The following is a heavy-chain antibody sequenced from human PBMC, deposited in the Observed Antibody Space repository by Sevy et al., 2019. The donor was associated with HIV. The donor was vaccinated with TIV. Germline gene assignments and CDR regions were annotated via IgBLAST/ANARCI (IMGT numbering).Heavy chain of an antibody. V-gene: IGHV3-23*01. D-gene: IGHD3-16*01. J-gene: IGHJ1*01. CDR2: ISDSAFRR. CDR1: GFTFTTYA. CDR3: AAVVWEGSTRHFQY. Sequence: GGSLRLSCAASGFTFTTYAMSWVHQAPGKGLEWVSGISDSAFRRHYADSVRGRFTTTRDNSKNTLYLQMNSLRADDTAVYYCAAVVWEGSTRHFQYWGQGTPVTVSS.